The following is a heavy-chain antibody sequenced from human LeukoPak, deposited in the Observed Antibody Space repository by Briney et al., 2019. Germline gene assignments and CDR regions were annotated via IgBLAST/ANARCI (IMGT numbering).Heavy chain of an antibody. CDR3: ARGKDYYYYGMDV. D-gene: IGHD2-15*01. J-gene: IGHJ6*02. CDR2: SNPNSGNT. Sequence: AAVTVSFKSAGYTFTSYDSNWVRQPTAQGLEVMGLSNPNSGNTGYAQKFQGRVTMSRNTSISTAYMELSSLRSEDTAVYYCARGKDYYYYGMDVWGQGTTVTVSS. CDR1: GYTFTSYD. V-gene: IGHV1-8*01.